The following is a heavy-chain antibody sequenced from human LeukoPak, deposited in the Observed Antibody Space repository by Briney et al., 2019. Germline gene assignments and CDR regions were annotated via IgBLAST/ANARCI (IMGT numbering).Heavy chain of an antibody. CDR3: AREGYFGSGIDYYYGMDV. D-gene: IGHD3-10*01. CDR2: ISAYNGNT. CDR1: GYTFTIYG. J-gene: IGHJ6*02. V-gene: IGHV1-18*01. Sequence: ASVKVSCKASGYTFTIYGITWVRQAPGQGLEWMGWISAYNGNTKYAQKLQGRVTMTTDTSTSTAYTELRSLRSDDTAVYYCAREGYFGSGIDYYYGMDVWGQGTKVTVSS.